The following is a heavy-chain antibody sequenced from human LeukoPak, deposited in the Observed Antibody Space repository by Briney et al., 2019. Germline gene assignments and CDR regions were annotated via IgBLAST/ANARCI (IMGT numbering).Heavy chain of an antibody. CDR1: GFTVSSNY. J-gene: IGHJ5*02. V-gene: IGHV3-66*01. Sequence: GGSLRLSCAASGFTVSSNYMSWVRQAPGKGLEWVSVIYSGGSTYYADSVKGRFIISRDNSKNTLYLQMNSLRAEDTAVYYCARSTPYSSSWPNWFDPWGQGTLVTVSS. CDR3: ARSTPYSSSWPNWFDP. CDR2: IYSGGST. D-gene: IGHD6-13*01.